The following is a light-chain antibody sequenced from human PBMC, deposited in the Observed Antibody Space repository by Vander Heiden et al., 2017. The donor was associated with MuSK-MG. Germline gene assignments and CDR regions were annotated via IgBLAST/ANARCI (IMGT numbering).Light chain of an antibody. CDR3: QQRSKWPPLT. V-gene: IGKV3-11*01. CDR1: QSVSRY. J-gene: IGKJ4*01. Sequence: EIVLTQSPATLSLSPGERATLSCRASQSVSRYLAWYQQKPGQAPRLLIYDASNRATGIPARFSGSWSGTDFTLTISSLEPEDFAVYYCQQRSKWPPLTFGGGTKVEIK. CDR2: DAS.